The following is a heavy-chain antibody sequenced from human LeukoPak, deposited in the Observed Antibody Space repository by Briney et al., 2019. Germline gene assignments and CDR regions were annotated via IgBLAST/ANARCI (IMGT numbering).Heavy chain of an antibody. CDR3: ARDRGAAAGGNYYYMDV. CDR1: GFTFSSYW. D-gene: IGHD6-13*01. Sequence: GGSLRLSCAGSGFTFSSYWMSWVRQAPGKGLEWVANIKQDGSEKYYVDSVKGRFTISRDNAKNSLYLQMNSLRAEDTAVYYCARDRGAAAGGNYYYMDVWGKGTTVTVSS. V-gene: IGHV3-7*01. CDR2: IKQDGSEK. J-gene: IGHJ6*03.